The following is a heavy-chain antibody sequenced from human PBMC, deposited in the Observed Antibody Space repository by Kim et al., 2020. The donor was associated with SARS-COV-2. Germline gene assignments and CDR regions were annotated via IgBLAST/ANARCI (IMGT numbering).Heavy chain of an antibody. Sequence: YSPSFQGQVTISADKSISTAYLQWSSLKASDTAMYYCARTSGGGDAFDIWGQGTMVTVSS. J-gene: IGHJ3*02. CDR3: ARTSGGGDAFDI. V-gene: IGHV5-51*01. D-gene: IGHD3-10*01.